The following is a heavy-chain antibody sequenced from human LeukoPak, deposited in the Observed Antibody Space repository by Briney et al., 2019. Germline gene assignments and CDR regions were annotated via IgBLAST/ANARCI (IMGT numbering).Heavy chain of an antibody. D-gene: IGHD2/OR15-2a*01. CDR1: VYTFTSYD. V-gene: IGHV1-18*01. CDR2: ISAYNGNT. CDR3: ERGGHRGYFLDY. J-gene: IGHJ4*02. Sequence: ASEKVSCKASVYTFTSYDINWVRQAPVQGLEWMGWISAYNGNTNYAQKRQGTVTITTDTSPSTAYMELRSLRSDDRAVYYCERGGHRGYFLDYWGQGTLVTVSS.